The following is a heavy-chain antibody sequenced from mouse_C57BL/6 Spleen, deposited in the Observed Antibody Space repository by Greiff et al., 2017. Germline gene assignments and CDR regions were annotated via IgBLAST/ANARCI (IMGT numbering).Heavy chain of an antibody. D-gene: IGHD2-3*01. V-gene: IGHV1-55*01. CDR3: ARSDGYYGY. CDR2: IYPGSGST. Sequence: QVQLQQPGAELVKPGASVKMSCKASGYTFTSYWITWVKQRPGQGLEWLGDIYPGSGSTNYNEKFKSKATLTVDTSSSTAYMQLSSLTSEDAAVYYCARSDGYYGYWGQGTTLTVSS. J-gene: IGHJ2*01. CDR1: GYTFTSYW.